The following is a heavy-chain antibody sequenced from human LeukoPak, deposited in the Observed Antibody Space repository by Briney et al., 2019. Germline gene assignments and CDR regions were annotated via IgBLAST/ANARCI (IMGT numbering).Heavy chain of an antibody. D-gene: IGHD6-13*01. Sequence: SETLSLTCTVSGGSISSYYRSWIRQPPGKGLEWIGYIYYSGSTNYNPSLKSRVTISVDTSKNQFSLKLSSVTAADTAVYSCARASSNLGNWFDPWGQGTLGTVSS. J-gene: IGHJ5*01. CDR1: GGSISSYY. V-gene: IGHV4-59*01. CDR2: IYYSGST. CDR3: ARASSNLGNWFDP.